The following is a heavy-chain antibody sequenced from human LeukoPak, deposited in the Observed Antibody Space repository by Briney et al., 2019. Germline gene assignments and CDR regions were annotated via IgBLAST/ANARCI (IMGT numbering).Heavy chain of an antibody. V-gene: IGHV4-59*01. J-gene: IGHJ4*02. CDR3: ARTAPDSGHDY. CDR2: IYYSGST. Sequence: PSETLSLTCTVSGGSISSYYWSWIRQPPGKGLEWIGYIYYSGSTNYNPSLKSRVTISVDTSKNQFSLKLSSVTAADTAVYYCARTAPDSGHDYWGQGTLVTVSS. CDR1: GGSISSYY. D-gene: IGHD1-26*01.